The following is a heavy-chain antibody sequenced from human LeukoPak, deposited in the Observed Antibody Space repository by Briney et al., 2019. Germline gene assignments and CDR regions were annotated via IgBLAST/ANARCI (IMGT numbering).Heavy chain of an antibody. CDR2: IYYSGST. V-gene: IGHV4-39*07. J-gene: IGHJ2*01. CDR1: GGSISSSSYY. D-gene: IGHD3-22*01. CDR3: ARDSSGYRHFDL. Sequence: SETLSLTCTVSGGSISSSSYYWGWIRQPPGKGLEWIGSIYYSGSTYYNPSLKSRVTISVDTSKNQFSLKLSSVTAADTAVYYCARDSSGYRHFDLWGRGTLVTVSS.